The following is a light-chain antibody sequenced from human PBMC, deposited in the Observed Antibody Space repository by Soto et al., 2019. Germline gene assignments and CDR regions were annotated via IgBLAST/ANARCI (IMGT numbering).Light chain of an antibody. V-gene: IGKV1-33*01. CDR3: QQYSSMLS. CDR1: HDVSGN. Sequence: DIQMTQSPSSLSASVGDRVTIACQSSHDVSGNLNWFQQKPGEAPKLLIYDASNLERGVPSRFSGSGSGTDFTLTISSLQPEYVATYYCQQYSSMLSFGGGTEVDLK. J-gene: IGKJ4*01. CDR2: DAS.